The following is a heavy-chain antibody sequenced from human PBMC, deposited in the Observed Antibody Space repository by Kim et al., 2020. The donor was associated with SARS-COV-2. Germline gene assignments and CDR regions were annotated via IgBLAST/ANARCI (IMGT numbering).Heavy chain of an antibody. J-gene: IGHJ4*02. Sequence: SVKSRFTLSRDNAKNSLYLQMNSLRAEDTALYYCAKDKEYYGSGSYYFDYWGQGTLVTVSS. CDR3: AKDKEYYGSGSYYFDY. V-gene: IGHV3-9*01. D-gene: IGHD3-10*01.